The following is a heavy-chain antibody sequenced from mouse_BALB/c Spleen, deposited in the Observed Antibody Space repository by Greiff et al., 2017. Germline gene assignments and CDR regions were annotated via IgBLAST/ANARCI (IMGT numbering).Heavy chain of an antibody. CDR1: GFTFSSYY. CDR3: ARHNYGSRGAMDY. V-gene: IGHV5-6-2*01. Sequence: EVKVVESGGGLVKLGGSLKLSCAASGFTFSSYYMSWVRQTPEKRLELVAAINSNGGSTYYPDTVKGRFTISRDNAKNTLYLQMSSLKSEDTALYYCARHNYGSRGAMDYWGQGTSVTVSS. J-gene: IGHJ4*01. D-gene: IGHD1-1*01. CDR2: INSNGGST.